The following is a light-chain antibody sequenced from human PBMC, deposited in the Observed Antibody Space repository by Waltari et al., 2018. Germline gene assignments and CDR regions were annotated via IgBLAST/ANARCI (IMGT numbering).Light chain of an antibody. CDR1: SSDVGGYNY. J-gene: IGLJ1*01. CDR2: DVS. CDR3: CSYAGTYV. Sequence: QSALTQPRSVSGSPGQSVTTSCTGTSSDVGGYNYVSWYHHHPGKAPNLMIYDVSKGPSGVPDRFSGSKSGNTASLTISGLQAEDEADYYCCSYAGTYVFGTGTKVTVL. V-gene: IGLV2-11*01.